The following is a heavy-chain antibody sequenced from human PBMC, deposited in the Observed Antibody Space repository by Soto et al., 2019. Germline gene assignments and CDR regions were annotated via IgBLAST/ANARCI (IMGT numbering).Heavy chain of an antibody. D-gene: IGHD1-7*01. CDR1: SGSINSFY. Sequence: SETLSLTCTVSSGSINSFYWAWVRQPAGKGLEWIGRIHSSGTTNYNPSLSSRVTMSVDPSKNQFSLRLTSVTAADTAVYYCARDRIIGTSYSDYWGQGILVTVSS. V-gene: IGHV4-4*07. J-gene: IGHJ4*02. CDR2: IHSSGTT. CDR3: ARDRIIGTSYSDY.